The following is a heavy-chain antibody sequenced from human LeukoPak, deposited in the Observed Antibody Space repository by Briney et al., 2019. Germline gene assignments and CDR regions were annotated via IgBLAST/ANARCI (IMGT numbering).Heavy chain of an antibody. CDR1: GGSFSCYY. V-gene: IGHV4-34*01. J-gene: IGHJ6*03. D-gene: IGHD3-16*01. CDR2: INHSGST. CDR3: ARDDYDTPMDV. Sequence: SETLSLTCAVYGGSFSCYYWSWIRQPPGKGLEWIWEINHSGSTNYNPSLKSRGTISVDTSKNQFSLNLSSVTAADTAVYYCARDDYDTPMDVWGKGTTVTLSS.